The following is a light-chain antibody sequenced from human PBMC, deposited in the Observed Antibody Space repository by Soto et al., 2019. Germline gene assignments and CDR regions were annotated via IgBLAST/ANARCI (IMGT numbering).Light chain of an antibody. Sequence: QSVLTQPPSASGTPGQRVTISCSGSSSNIGSNTVNWYQQLPGTAPKLLIYSNNQRPSGVPARSPGSKSGTSASLAISGLESEDGADYYCAAWDDSLNGPVFGTGTKVTVL. V-gene: IGLV1-44*01. CDR1: SSNIGSNT. J-gene: IGLJ1*01. CDR3: AAWDDSLNGPV. CDR2: SNN.